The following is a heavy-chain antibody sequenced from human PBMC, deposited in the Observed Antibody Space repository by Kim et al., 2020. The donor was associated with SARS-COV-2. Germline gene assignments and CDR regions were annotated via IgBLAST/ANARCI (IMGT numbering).Heavy chain of an antibody. J-gene: IGHJ4*02. D-gene: IGHD6-13*01. CDR1: GYTFTRHG. CDR2: ISTYNGDT. Sequence: ASVKVSCKASGYTFTRHGISWVRQAPGQGLEWMGWISTYNGDTTYAQNLQSRVTMTTDTSTSTAYMELRSLRSDDTAVYYCTRDGGRAAGGYDSWGQGSLVTVSS. CDR3: TRDGGRAAGGYDS. V-gene: IGHV1-18*01.